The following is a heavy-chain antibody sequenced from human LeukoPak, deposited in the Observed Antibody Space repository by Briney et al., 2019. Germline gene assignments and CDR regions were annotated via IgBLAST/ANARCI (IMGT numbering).Heavy chain of an antibody. CDR1: GFTVSSNY. V-gene: IGHV3-53*01. J-gene: IGHJ4*02. Sequence: GGSLRLSCAASGFTVSSNYMSWVRQAPGKGLEWVSVIYSGGSTYYADSVKGRFTISRDTSKNTLYLQMNSLRAEDTAVYYCASWPGGWYGEDSWGQGTLVTVSS. CDR3: ASWPGGWYGEDS. CDR2: IYSGGST. D-gene: IGHD6-19*01.